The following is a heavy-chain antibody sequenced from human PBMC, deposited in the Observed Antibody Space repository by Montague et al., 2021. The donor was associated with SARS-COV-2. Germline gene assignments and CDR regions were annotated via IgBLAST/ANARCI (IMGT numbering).Heavy chain of an antibody. CDR1: GASISSSY. V-gene: IGHV4-4*07. Sequence: SETLSLTCTVSGASISSSYWGWIRQTAGKGLEWIGRIDTSGSPKYNPSLKSRVTMSLDTSKNQFSLKVNSVTVADTAMYFCARDGQRLYTYGSLDYWGQGILVTVSS. CDR3: ARDGQRLYTYGSLDY. CDR2: IDTSGSP. D-gene: IGHD5-18*01. J-gene: IGHJ4*02.